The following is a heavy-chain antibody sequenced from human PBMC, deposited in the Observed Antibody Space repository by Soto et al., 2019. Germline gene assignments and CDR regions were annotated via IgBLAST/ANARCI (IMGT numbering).Heavy chain of an antibody. V-gene: IGHV4-4*09. Sequence: QVQLQESGPGLVKPSETLSLTCTVSRVSISDYFWSWIRQPPGKGLEWIGYIFHTGSTNYNPSLKSRVTISIDTSKKQFVLKRIYVTAADTAVYYCATQRLCTGGHCWNWFDPWGQGTLVTVSS. CDR1: RVSISDYF. J-gene: IGHJ5*02. CDR2: IFHTGST. D-gene: IGHD2-8*02. CDR3: ATQRLCTGGHCWNWFDP.